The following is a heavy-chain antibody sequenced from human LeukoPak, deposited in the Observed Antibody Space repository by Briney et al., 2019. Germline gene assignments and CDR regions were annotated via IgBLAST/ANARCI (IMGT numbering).Heavy chain of an antibody. D-gene: IGHD6-19*01. Sequence: GGSLRLSCAASGFSFKIYWMSWVRQAPGKGLEWVAVISYDGTNKYYADSVKGRFTISRDNSKNTLYLQMNSLRGEDTAVYYCAKQQDGWYLDYWGQGTLLTVSS. J-gene: IGHJ4*02. CDR3: AKQQDGWYLDY. V-gene: IGHV3-30*18. CDR2: ISYDGTNK. CDR1: GFSFKIYW.